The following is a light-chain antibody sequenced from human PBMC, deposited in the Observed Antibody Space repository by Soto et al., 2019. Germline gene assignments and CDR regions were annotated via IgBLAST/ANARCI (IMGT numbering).Light chain of an antibody. CDR1: QSVSSN. CDR3: QQYNNWPPIT. J-gene: IGKJ5*01. CDR2: GAS. Sequence: ETVMTQSPATLSVSPGERATLSCRASQSVSSNLAWYQQKPGQAPRLLIYGASTRATGIPARFSGSRSGTEFTLTISSLQSEDFAAYYCQQYNNWPPITFGQGTRLEIK. V-gene: IGKV3D-15*01.